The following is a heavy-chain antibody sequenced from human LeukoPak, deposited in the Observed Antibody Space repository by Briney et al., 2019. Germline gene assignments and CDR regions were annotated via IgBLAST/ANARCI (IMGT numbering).Heavy chain of an antibody. D-gene: IGHD3-22*01. CDR1: GGSISSSSYY. V-gene: IGHV4-39*07. Sequence: PSETLSLTCTVSGGSISSSSYYWGWIRQPPGKGLEWIGSIYYSGSTYYNPSLKSRVTISVDTSKNQFSLKLSSVTAADTAVYYCAREGSGGYSPSHFDYWGQGTLVTVSS. J-gene: IGHJ4*02. CDR3: AREGSGGYSPSHFDY. CDR2: IYYSGST.